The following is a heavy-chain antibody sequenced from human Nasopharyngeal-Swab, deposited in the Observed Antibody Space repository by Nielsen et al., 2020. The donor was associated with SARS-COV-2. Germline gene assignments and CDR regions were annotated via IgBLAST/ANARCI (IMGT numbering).Heavy chain of an antibody. CDR2: IYYSGST. J-gene: IGHJ4*02. Sequence: SETLSLTCTVSGGSISSSSYYWGWISQPPGKGLEWIGSIYYSGSTYYNPSLKSRVTISVDTSKNQFSLKLSSVTAADTAVYYCARLTYTVTPDYWGQGTLVTVSS. D-gene: IGHD4-17*01. CDR1: GGSISSSSYY. V-gene: IGHV4-39*01. CDR3: ARLTYTVTPDY.